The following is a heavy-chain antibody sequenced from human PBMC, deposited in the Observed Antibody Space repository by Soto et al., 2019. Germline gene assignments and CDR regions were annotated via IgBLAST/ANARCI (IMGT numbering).Heavy chain of an antibody. CDR3: ARDSGKGAYFDY. Sequence: EVQLVESGGGLVQPGGSQRLSCAASGFTFSDHYMDWVRQAPGKGLEWVGRIRYKANSYTTDYAASVKGRFTISRDDSKDSLYLQMNSLKTEDTAIYYCARDSGKGAYFDYWGHGTLATVSS. J-gene: IGHJ4*01. CDR2: IRYKANSYTT. V-gene: IGHV3-72*01. CDR1: GFTFSDHY. D-gene: IGHD1-26*01.